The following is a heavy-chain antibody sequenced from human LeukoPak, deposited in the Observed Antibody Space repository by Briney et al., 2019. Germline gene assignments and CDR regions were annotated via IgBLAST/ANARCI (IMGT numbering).Heavy chain of an antibody. J-gene: IGHJ4*02. V-gene: IGHV3-9*03. CDR3: AKADNYDILTGYPLDY. Sequence: GGFLRLSCAASGFTFDDYAMHWVRQAPGKGLEWVSGISWNSGSIGYADSVKGRFTISRDNAKNSLYLQMNSLRAEDMALYYCAKADNYDILTGYPLDYWGQGTLVTVSS. D-gene: IGHD3-9*01. CDR2: ISWNSGSI. CDR1: GFTFDDYA.